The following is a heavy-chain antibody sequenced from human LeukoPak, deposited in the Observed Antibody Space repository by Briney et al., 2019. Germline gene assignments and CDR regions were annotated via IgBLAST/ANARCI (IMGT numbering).Heavy chain of an antibody. CDR3: ARSGPYYYDSSGYSPFDY. D-gene: IGHD3-22*01. CDR2: ISYDGSNK. V-gene: IGHV3-30-3*01. CDR1: GFTFSSYV. J-gene: IGHJ4*02. Sequence: GGPLRLSCAASGFTFSSYVMHWVPQAPGKGREWVALISYDGSNKYYADSVKGRFTISRDNSKNTLYLQMNSLRAEDTAVYYCARSGPYYYDSSGYSPFDYWGQGTLVTVSS.